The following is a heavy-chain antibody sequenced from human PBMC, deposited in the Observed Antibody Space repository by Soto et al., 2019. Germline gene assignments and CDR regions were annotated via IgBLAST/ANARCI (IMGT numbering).Heavy chain of an antibody. J-gene: IGHJ6*02. Sequence: GPLRLSCAASVFTFSSYGMHWVRQAPGKGLEWVAVISFDGSNEYYADSVNGRFTISRDNSKNTLYLQMNSLRGEDTAVYYCAKACAIFGVVIISDYYYGMDVWGQGTTVTVSS. CDR3: AKACAIFGVVIISDYYYGMDV. CDR2: ISFDGSNE. V-gene: IGHV3-30*18. CDR1: VFTFSSYG. D-gene: IGHD3-3*01.